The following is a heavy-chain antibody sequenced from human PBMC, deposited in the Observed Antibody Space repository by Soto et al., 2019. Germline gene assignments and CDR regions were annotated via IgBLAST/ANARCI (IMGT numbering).Heavy chain of an antibody. Sequence: NPSETLSLTCTVSGGSISSYYWSWIRQPPGKGPEWIGYIYYSGSTNYYPSHKSRVTISVDTSKNQFSLKLSSVTAADKAVFFCARRRGSKGPDYYYMDVWGKGTTVTVSS. V-gene: IGHV4-59*08. CDR1: GGSISSYY. J-gene: IGHJ6*03. CDR2: IYYSGST. D-gene: IGHD3-10*01. CDR3: ARRRGSKGPDYYYMDV.